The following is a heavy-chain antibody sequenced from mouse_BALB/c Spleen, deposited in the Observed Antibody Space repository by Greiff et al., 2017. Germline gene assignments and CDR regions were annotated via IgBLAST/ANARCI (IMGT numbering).Heavy chain of an antibody. V-gene: IGHV5-6-5*01. CDR1: GFTFSSYA. Sequence: EVKLMESGGGLVKPGGSLTLSCAASGFTFSSYAMYWVRQTPEKRLEWVASISSGGSTYYPDSVKGRFTISRDNARNILYLQMSSLRSEDTAMYYCARGTAYGNYWYFDDWGAGTTVTVSA. D-gene: IGHD2-10*02. J-gene: IGHJ1*01. CDR3: ARGTAYGNYWYFDD. CDR2: ISSGGST.